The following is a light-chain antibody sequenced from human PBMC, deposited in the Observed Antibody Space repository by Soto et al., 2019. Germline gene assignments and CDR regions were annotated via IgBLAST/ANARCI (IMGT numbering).Light chain of an antibody. V-gene: IGLV3-9*01. Sequence: SYDLTQPLSVSVALGQTATITCGGNNIGGKNVHWYQQKPGQAPVLVIYRDYNRPSGIPERFSGSNSGHTATLTITRVHPGDEADYYCQVWDNRGYVFGTGTKVTVL. J-gene: IGLJ1*01. CDR2: RDY. CDR3: QVWDNRGYV. CDR1: NIGGKN.